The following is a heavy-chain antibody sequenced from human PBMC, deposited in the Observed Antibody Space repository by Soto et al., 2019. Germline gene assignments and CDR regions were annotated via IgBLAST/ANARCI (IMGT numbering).Heavy chain of an antibody. CDR3: AREGGDYGRWDGMDV. Sequence: QLQLQESGPGLVKPSETLSLTCTVSGGSISSSSYYWGWIRQPPGKGLEWIGSIYYSGSTYYNPSLKGRVSISVDTSKNQFSLTLSSVTAADTAVYYCAREGGDYGRWDGMDVWGQGTTVTVSS. CDR2: IYYSGST. V-gene: IGHV4-39*02. D-gene: IGHD4-17*01. J-gene: IGHJ6*02. CDR1: GGSISSSSYY.